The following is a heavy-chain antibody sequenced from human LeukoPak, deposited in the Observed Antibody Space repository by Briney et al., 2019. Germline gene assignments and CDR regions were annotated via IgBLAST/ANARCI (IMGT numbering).Heavy chain of an antibody. CDR1: GFTFSSYW. Sequence: TGGSLRLSCAASGFTFSSYWMHWVRQAPGKGLVWVSRINTDGSSTSYADSVKGRFTISRDNAKNTLYLQMNSLRAEETAVYYCARAQYCSGGSCYFGWFDPWGQGTLVTVSS. CDR3: ARAQYCSGGSCYFGWFDP. V-gene: IGHV3-74*01. CDR2: INTDGSST. D-gene: IGHD2-15*01. J-gene: IGHJ5*02.